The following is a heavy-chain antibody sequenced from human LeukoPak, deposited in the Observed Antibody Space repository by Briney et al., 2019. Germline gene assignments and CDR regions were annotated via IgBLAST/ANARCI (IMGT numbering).Heavy chain of an antibody. D-gene: IGHD3-22*01. CDR3: ARDFGGYPIDAFDI. Sequence: PSETLSLTCTVSGGSISSYYWSWIRQPPAKGLEWIGYIYYSGSTNYNPSLKSRVTISVDTSKNQFSLKLSSVTAADTAVYYCARDFGGYPIDAFDIWGQGTMVTVSS. CDR1: GGSISSYY. CDR2: IYYSGST. J-gene: IGHJ3*02. V-gene: IGHV4-59*01.